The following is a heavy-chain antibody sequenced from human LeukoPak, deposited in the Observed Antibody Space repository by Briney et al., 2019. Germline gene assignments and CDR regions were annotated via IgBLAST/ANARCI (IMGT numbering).Heavy chain of an antibody. CDR2: ISSNGGST. D-gene: IGHD3-9*01. V-gene: IGHV3-64D*06. J-gene: IGHJ3*02. CDR3: VKDLYYDILTGYSRGAFDI. CDR1: GFTFSDYY. Sequence: GGSLRLSCAASGFTFSDYYMSWIRQAPGKGLEYVSAISSNGGSTYYADSVKGRFTISRDNSKNTLYLQMSSLGAEDTAVYYCVKDLYYDILTGYSRGAFDIWGQGTMVTVSS.